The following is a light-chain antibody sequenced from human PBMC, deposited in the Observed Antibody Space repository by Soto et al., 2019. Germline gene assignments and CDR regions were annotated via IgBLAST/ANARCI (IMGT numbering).Light chain of an antibody. CDR1: SSDVGGYNY. V-gene: IGLV2-14*01. Sequence: QSALTQPASASGSPGQSITISCTGTSSDVGGYNYVSWYKQQSGKAPKLMIHEVSNRPSGDSNRFSGSKSGNTASLTISGLQAEDEADYYCSSYTSSRAYVFGIGTKVTVL. J-gene: IGLJ1*01. CDR3: SSYTSSRAYV. CDR2: EVS.